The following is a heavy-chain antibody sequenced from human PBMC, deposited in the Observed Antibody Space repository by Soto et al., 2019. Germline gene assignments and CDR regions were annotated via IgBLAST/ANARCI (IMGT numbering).Heavy chain of an antibody. J-gene: IGHJ3*02. Sequence: EVQLLESGGGLVQPGGSLRLSCAASEFTFSSYAMTWVRQAPGKGLEWVSVISSGSGKIYYADSVKGRFTISRDNSKNTLYLQMNSLRAEDTALYYCAKDRSSGTPDASDIWGQGTMVTVSS. CDR1: EFTFSSYA. CDR3: AKDRSSGTPDASDI. D-gene: IGHD3-10*01. CDR2: ISSGSGKI. V-gene: IGHV3-23*01.